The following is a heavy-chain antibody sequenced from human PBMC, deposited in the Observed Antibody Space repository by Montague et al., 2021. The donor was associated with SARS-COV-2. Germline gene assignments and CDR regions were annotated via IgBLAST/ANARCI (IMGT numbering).Heavy chain of an antibody. Sequence: SETLSLTCAVSGGSISSSNWWSWVRQPPGKGLEWIGEIYHSGSTXYNPSLKSRVTISVDKSKNQFSLKLSSVTAADTAVYYCARRYCSSTSCPNWFDPWGQGTLVTVSS. J-gene: IGHJ5*02. D-gene: IGHD2-2*01. CDR3: ARRYCSSTSCPNWFDP. CDR1: GGSISSSNW. CDR2: IYHSGST. V-gene: IGHV4-4*02.